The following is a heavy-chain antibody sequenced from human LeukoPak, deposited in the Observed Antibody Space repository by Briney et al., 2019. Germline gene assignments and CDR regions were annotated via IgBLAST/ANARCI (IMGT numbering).Heavy chain of an antibody. Sequence: PSETLSLTCTVSGGSISSYYWSWIRQPAGKGLEWIGRIYTSGSTNYNPSLKSRVTMSVDTSKNQFSLKLSSVTAADTAVYYCARGDSSSWSAAFDIWGQGTMVTVSS. CDR1: GGSISSYY. J-gene: IGHJ3*02. V-gene: IGHV4-4*07. D-gene: IGHD6-13*01. CDR3: ARGDSSSWSAAFDI. CDR2: IYTSGST.